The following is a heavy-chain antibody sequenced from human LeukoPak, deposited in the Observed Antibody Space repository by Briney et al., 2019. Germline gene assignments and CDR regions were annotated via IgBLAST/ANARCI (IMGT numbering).Heavy chain of an antibody. Sequence: NPGGSLRLSCAASGFTFSSYSMNWVRQAPGKGLEWVSSISSSSSYTCYADSVKGRFTISRDNAKNSLYLQMNSLRAEDTAVYYCARTSSSGFDYWGQGTLVTVSS. CDR1: GFTFSSYS. CDR3: ARTSSSGFDY. V-gene: IGHV3-21*01. CDR2: ISSSSSYT. D-gene: IGHD6-6*01. J-gene: IGHJ4*02.